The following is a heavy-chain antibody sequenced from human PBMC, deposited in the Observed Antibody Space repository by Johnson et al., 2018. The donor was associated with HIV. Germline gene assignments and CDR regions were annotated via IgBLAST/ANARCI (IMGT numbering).Heavy chain of an antibody. J-gene: IGHJ3*02. D-gene: IGHD6-19*01. CDR3: AKDRWLVETDDAFDI. V-gene: IGHV3-33*06. CDR1: GFTFSSYG. CDR2: IWYDGSNK. Sequence: VQLVESGGGVVQPGRSLRLSCAASGFTFSSYGMHWVRQAPGKGLEWVAVIWYDGSNKYYADSVKGRFTISRDNSKNTLYLQMNSLRAEDTAVYYCAKDRWLVETDDAFDIWGQGTMVTVSS.